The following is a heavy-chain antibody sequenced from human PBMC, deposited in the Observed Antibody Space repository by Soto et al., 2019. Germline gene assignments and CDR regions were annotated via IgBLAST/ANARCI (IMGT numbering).Heavy chain of an antibody. J-gene: IGHJ6*02. CDR3: ARASPLMDV. V-gene: IGHV4-30-4*02. CDR1: GGSIRNGDYY. CDR2: IYYSGST. Sequence: SETLSLTCTVSGGSIRNGDYYWSWIRQPPGKGLEWIGYIYYSGSTYYNPSLKCRVTISVDTSKNQFSLKLSSVTAADTAVYYCARASPLMDVWGQGTTVT.